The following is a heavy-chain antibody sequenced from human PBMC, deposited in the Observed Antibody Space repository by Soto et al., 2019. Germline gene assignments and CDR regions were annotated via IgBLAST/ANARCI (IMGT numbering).Heavy chain of an antibody. D-gene: IGHD3-3*01. J-gene: IGHJ2*01. CDR1: GFTLDDYA. V-gene: IGHV3-9*01. CDR3: AKDQRVTIFGVARRVWYFDL. CDR2: ISWNSDII. Sequence: GGSLRLSCTAPGFTLDDYAMHWVRQAPGKGLEWVSGISWNSDIIGYADSVKGRFTISRDNAKNSLYLQINSLRAEDTALYYCAKDQRVTIFGVARRVWYFDLWGRGTLVTVSS.